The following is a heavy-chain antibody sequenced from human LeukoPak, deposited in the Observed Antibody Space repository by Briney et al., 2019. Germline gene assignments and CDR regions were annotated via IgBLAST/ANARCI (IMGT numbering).Heavy chain of an antibody. V-gene: IGHV4-34*01. Sequence: SETLSLTCAVYGGSFSGDYWSWIRQPQGKVLEWIGEINHSGSTNYNPSLKSRVTISVDTSKNQFSLKPSSVTAADTAVYYCARAGLNGDVDYWGQGTLVTVSS. D-gene: IGHD4-17*01. CDR1: GGSFSGDY. CDR3: ARAGLNGDVDY. J-gene: IGHJ4*02. CDR2: INHSGST.